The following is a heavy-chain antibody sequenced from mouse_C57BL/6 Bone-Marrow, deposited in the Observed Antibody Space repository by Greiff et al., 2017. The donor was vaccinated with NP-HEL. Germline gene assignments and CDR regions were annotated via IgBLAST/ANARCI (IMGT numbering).Heavy chain of an antibody. Sequence: VQLQQSGPELVKPGASVKISCKASGYSFTGYYMNWVKQSPEKSLEWIGEINPSTGGTTYNQKFKAKATLTVDKSSSTAYMQLKSLTSEDSAVYYCATGGLRRPAWFADWGQGTLVTVSA. CDR3: ATGGLRRPAWFAD. D-gene: IGHD2-4*01. V-gene: IGHV1-42*01. J-gene: IGHJ3*01. CDR1: GYSFTGYY. CDR2: INPSTGGT.